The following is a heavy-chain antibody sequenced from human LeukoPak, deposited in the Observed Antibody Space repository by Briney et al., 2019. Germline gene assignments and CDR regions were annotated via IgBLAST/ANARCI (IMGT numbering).Heavy chain of an antibody. CDR3: AKDLRTFSSSRYGWFDP. Sequence: GGSLRLSCGASGFTLSSYGMSWVRQAPGKGLEWVSAISGTGGSTYYADSVKGRFTISRDNSKNTLNLQMNSLRAEDTAVYYCAKDLRTFSSSRYGWFDPWGQGTLVTVSS. CDR2: ISGTGGST. CDR1: GFTLSSYG. J-gene: IGHJ5*02. V-gene: IGHV3-23*01. D-gene: IGHD6-13*01.